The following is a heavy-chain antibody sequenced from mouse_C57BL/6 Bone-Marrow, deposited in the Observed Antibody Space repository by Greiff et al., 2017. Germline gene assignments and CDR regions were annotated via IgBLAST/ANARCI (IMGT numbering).Heavy chain of an antibody. CDR1: GFTFSSYA. Sequence: DVMLVESGEGLVKPGGSLQLSCAASGFTFSSYAMSWVRQTPATRLEWVAYLSSGGDYIYYADTVTGRFPISRDHARNTLYLQMSSLKSEDTAMYYCTRVGIYYDYDWFAYWGQGTLVTVSA. CDR3: TRVGIYYDYDWFAY. D-gene: IGHD2-4*01. J-gene: IGHJ3*01. CDR2: LSSGGDYI. V-gene: IGHV5-9-1*02.